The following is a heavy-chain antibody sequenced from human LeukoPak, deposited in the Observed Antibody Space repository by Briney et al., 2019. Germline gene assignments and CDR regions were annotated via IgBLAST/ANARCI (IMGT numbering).Heavy chain of an antibody. Sequence: QSGGSLRLSCAASRFTFSSYAMSWVRQAPGKGLEWVSVISSSGGTTYYADSVKGRFTISRDNSKNTLYLQMNSLRAEDTAVYYCARDGPSTTDAFDIWGQGTMVTVSS. CDR3: ARDGPSTTDAFDI. CDR2: ISSSGGTT. V-gene: IGHV3-23*01. D-gene: IGHD2/OR15-2a*01. J-gene: IGHJ3*02. CDR1: RFTFSSYA.